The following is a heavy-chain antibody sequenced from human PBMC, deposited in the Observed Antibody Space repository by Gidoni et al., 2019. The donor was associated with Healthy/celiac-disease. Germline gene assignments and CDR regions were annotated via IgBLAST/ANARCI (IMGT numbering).Heavy chain of an antibody. CDR2: ISYDGSKK. CDR3: AKGAVTHYYYDGMDV. V-gene: IGHV3-30*18. J-gene: IGHJ6*02. Sequence: QVQLVESGGGVVQPGRSLRLSCAASGFTFSSYGMHWVRQAPGKGLEWVAVISYDGSKKYYADSGKGRFTISRDNSKNTLYLQMNSLRAEDTAVYYCAKGAVTHYYYDGMDVWGQGTTVTVSS. CDR1: GFTFSSYG. D-gene: IGHD4-4*01.